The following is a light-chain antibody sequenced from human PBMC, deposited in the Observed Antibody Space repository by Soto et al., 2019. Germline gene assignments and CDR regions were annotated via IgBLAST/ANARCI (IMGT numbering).Light chain of an antibody. CDR2: GAS. CDR3: QQYNNWPPTWT. V-gene: IGKV3-15*01. J-gene: IGKJ1*01. Sequence: EIVLTQSPGTLSLSPGERATLSCRASQSVSSNLAWYQQKPGQAPRLLIYGASTRATGIPARFSGSGSGTEFTLTISSLQSEDFAVYYCQQYNNWPPTWTFGQGTKVDI. CDR1: QSVSSN.